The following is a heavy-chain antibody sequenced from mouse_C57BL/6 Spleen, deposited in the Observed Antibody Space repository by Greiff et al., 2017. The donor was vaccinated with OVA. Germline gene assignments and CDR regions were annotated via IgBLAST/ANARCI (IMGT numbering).Heavy chain of an antibody. CDR2: INPNYGTT. CDR1: GYSFTDYN. V-gene: IGHV1-39*01. CDR3: ARGGGSTMVTTLAMDY. J-gene: IGHJ4*01. D-gene: IGHD2-2*01. Sequence: VQLKQSGPELVKPGASVKISCKASGYSFTDYNMNWVKQSNGKSLEWIGVINPNYGTTSYNQKFKGKATLTVDQSSSTAYMQLNSLTSEDSAVYYCARGGGSTMVTTLAMDYWGQGTSVTVSS.